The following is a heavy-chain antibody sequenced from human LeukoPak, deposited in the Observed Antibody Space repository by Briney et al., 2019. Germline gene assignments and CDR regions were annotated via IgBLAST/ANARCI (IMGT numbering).Heavy chain of an antibody. CDR2: IYSSGST. CDR1: GGSISSYY. J-gene: IGHJ4*02. V-gene: IGHV4-59*01. Sequence: SETLSLTCTVSGGSISSYYWSWIRQPPGKGLECIGYIYSSGSTNYNPSLKSRVTISVDTSKNQFSLKLSSVTAADTALYYCARATYGSVFFDYWGQGTLVTVSS. CDR3: ARATYGSVFFDY. D-gene: IGHD4-17*01.